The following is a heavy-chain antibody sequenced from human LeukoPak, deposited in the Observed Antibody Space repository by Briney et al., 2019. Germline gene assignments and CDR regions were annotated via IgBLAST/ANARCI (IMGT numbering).Heavy chain of an antibody. D-gene: IGHD2-2*01. Sequence: SETLSLTCTVSGGSISSSSYYWGWIRQPPGKELEWIESIYYSGSTYYNPSLKSRVTISVDTSKNQFSLKLSSVTAADTAVYYCARVYQLDFDYWGQGTLVTVSS. CDR1: GGSISSSSYY. J-gene: IGHJ4*02. V-gene: IGHV4-39*01. CDR2: IYYSGST. CDR3: ARVYQLDFDY.